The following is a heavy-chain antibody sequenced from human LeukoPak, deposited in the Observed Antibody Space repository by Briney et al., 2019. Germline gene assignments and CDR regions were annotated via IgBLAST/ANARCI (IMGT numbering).Heavy chain of an antibody. CDR1: GGTFSSYA. D-gene: IGHD2-2*02. CDR3: ASGRGYCSSTSCYNY. CDR2: VIPIFGTA. V-gene: IGHV1-69*13. Sequence: GASVKVSCKASGGTFSSYAISWVRQAPGQGLEWMGGVIPIFGTANSAQKFRGRVTITADESTSTAYMELSSLRSEDTAVYYCASGRGYCSSTSCYNYWGQGTLVTVSS. J-gene: IGHJ4*02.